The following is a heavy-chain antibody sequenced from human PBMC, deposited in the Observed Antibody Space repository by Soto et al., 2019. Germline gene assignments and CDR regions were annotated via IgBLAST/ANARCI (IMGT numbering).Heavy chain of an antibody. J-gene: IGHJ4*02. CDR1: GFTFSSYG. D-gene: IGHD4-17*01. CDR2: IWYDGSNK. Sequence: QVQLVESGGGVVQPGRSLRLSCAASGFTFSSYGMHWVRQAPGKGLEWVAVIWYDGSNKYYADSVKGRFTISRDNSKNTLYLQMNSLRVYDTAVYYCARTYGGYYFDYWGRGTLVTVSS. CDR3: ARTYGGYYFDY. V-gene: IGHV3-33*01.